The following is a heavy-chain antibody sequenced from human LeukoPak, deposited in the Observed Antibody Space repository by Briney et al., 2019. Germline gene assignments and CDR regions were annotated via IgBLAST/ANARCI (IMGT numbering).Heavy chain of an antibody. V-gene: IGHV4-31*03. CDR3: ARSISYGSAFDI. CDR1: GGSTISAGYD. J-gene: IGHJ3*02. Sequence: SETLSLTCSVSGGSTISAGYDWSWIRQHPGKGLEWIGYIFYSGNTYYNPSLKSRLTISVATSKTQFSLKLNSVTAADTAVYYCARSISYGSAFDIWGQGTMVTVSS. CDR2: IFYSGNT. D-gene: IGHD5-18*01.